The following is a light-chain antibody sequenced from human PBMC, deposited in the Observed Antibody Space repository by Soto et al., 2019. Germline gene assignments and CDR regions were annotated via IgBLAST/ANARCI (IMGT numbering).Light chain of an antibody. CDR3: QFYDTSLRSV. CDR2: GNS. Sequence: QSVLTQPPSVSGAPGQRVTISCTGSSSNIGAGYDVHWYQQLPGTAPKLLIYGNSNRPSGVPDRFSGSKSGTSACLAITGLQAEDEADYYGQFYDTSLRSVFGGGTKLTVL. CDR1: SSNIGAGYD. V-gene: IGLV1-40*01. J-gene: IGLJ2*01.